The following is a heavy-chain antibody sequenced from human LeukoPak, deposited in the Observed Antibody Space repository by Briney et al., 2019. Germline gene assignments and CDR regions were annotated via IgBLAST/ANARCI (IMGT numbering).Heavy chain of an antibody. CDR1: GGSISSGGYY. Sequence: SETLSLTCTVSGGSISSGGYYWSWIRQHPGKGLEWIGYIYYSGSTYYNPSLKSRITITVDTSKNQFSLKLSSVTAADTAVYYWASRSGSFYDAFDIWGQRTMVTVSS. CDR3: ASRSGSFYDAFDI. V-gene: IGHV4-31*03. D-gene: IGHD3-10*01. CDR2: IYYSGST. J-gene: IGHJ3*02.